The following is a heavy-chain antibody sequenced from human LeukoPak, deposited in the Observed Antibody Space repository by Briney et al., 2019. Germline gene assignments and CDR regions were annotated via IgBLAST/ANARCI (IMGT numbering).Heavy chain of an antibody. J-gene: IGHJ6*03. Sequence: SETLSLTCTVSLGSISSSAFYWVWIRQPPGKGLEWIGSLYYSGNTYYNPSLKSRVTISVDTSKNQFSLNLTSVTAADTAVYYCARHLNYYYYYYMDVWGTGTTVTVSS. CDR3: ARHLNYYYYYYMDV. V-gene: IGHV4-39*01. CDR1: LGSISSSAFY. CDR2: LYYSGNT.